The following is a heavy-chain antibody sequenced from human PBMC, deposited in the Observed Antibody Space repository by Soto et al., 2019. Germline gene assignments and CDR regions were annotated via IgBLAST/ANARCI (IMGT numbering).Heavy chain of an antibody. CDR2: IIPIFGTA. J-gene: IGHJ6*02. CDR1: GGTFSSYA. Sequence: QVQLVQSGAEVKKPGSSVKVSCKAPGGTFSSYAISWVRQAPGQGLEWMGGIIPIFGTANYAQKFQGRVTITADESKSPGYMELRSLKSEDTAVYYCARSQGGSSSLDIYYYYYYGMDVWGQGTTVTVSS. CDR3: ARSQGGSSSLDIYYYYYYGMDV. V-gene: IGHV1-69*01. D-gene: IGHD2-15*01.